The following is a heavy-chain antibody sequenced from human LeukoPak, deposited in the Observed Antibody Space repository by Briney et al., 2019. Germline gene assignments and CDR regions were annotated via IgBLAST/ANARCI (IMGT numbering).Heavy chain of an antibody. CDR2: ISLDGETT. J-gene: IGHJ4*02. D-gene: IGHD5-12*01. Sequence: GGSLRLSCAVSGFSVSSFGMSWVRQAPGKGLEWISAISLDGETTYYADSVKGRFIISRDNSKNTLYLQLSSLRAEDTAVYYCVRDGGVSGYDLLDYWGQGTLATVSS. V-gene: IGHV3-23*01. CDR1: GFSVSSFG. CDR3: VRDGGVSGYDLLDY.